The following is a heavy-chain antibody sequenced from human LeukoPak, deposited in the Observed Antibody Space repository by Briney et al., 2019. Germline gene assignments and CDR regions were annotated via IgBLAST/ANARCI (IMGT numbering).Heavy chain of an antibody. J-gene: IGHJ5*02. D-gene: IGHD2/OR15-2a*01. CDR3: AKDLSRSSTTPNWFDP. CDR1: GFTLSSYA. V-gene: IGHV3-23*01. CDR2: ISGSGSST. Sequence: GGSLRLSCAASGFTLSSYAMSWVRQAPGKGLEWVSAISGSGSSTYYADSVKGRFTISRDNSKNTLYLQMNSLRAEDTAVYYSAKDLSRSSTTPNWFDPWGQGTLVTVSS.